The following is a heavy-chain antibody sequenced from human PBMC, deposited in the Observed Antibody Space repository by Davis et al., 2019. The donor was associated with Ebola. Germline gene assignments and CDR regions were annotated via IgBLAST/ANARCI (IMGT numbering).Heavy chain of an antibody. V-gene: IGHV1-18*04. D-gene: IGHD6-6*01. J-gene: IGHJ4*02. CDR1: GYTFTSYG. Sequence: AASVTVSCKASGYTFTSYGISWVRQTPGQGLEWMGWISAYNGNTNYAQKLQGRVTMTTDTSTSTAYMELRSLRSDDTAVYYCARDLRVGGIAAIWAYWGQGTLVTVSS. CDR3: ARDLRVGGIAAIWAY. CDR2: ISAYNGNT.